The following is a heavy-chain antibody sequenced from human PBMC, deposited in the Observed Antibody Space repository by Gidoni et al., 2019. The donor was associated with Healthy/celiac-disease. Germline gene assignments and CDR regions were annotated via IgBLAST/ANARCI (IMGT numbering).Heavy chain of an antibody. J-gene: IGHJ4*02. V-gene: IGHV3-7*03. CDR1: GFTFSIYW. CDR2: IKQDGSEK. CDR3: ARVGYYDSSGYYAY. Sequence: EVQLVESGGRLVQPGGSLRLSCAAYGFTFSIYWMSWVRQAPEKGLEWVANIKQDGSEKYYVDSVKGRFTISRDNDKNSLYLQMNSLRAEDTAVYYCARVGYYDSSGYYAYWGQGTLVTVSS. D-gene: IGHD3-22*01.